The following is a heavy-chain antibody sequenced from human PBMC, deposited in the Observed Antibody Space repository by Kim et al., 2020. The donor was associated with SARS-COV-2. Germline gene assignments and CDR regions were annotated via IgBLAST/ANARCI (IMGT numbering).Heavy chain of an antibody. V-gene: IGHV4-39*07. CDR1: VGSIISTSYY. Sequence: SQTLSLTCTVSVGSIISTSYYWGWIRQPPGKGLGWIGSLYYSGSTYYNPALKSRVTISVDTSKSQFSLKLSSVTAAATAVYYWARICGFTHYNISTAAFD. CDR2: LYYSGST. D-gene: IGHD3-22*01. CDR3: ARICGFTHYNISTAAFD. J-gene: IGHJ3*02.